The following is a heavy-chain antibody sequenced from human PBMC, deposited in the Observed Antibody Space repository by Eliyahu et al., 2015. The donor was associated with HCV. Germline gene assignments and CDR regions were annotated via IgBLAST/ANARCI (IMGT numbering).Heavy chain of an antibody. CDR1: GGSFSGYY. D-gene: IGHD3-22*01. Sequence: QVQLQQWGAGLLKPSETLSLTCAVYGGSFSGYYWSWIRQPPGKGLEWIGEINHSGSTNYNPSLKSRVTISVDTSKNQFSLKLSSVTAADTAVYYCASRGHDSSGYFDYWGQGTLVTVSS. V-gene: IGHV4-34*01. J-gene: IGHJ4*02. CDR3: ASRGHDSSGYFDY. CDR2: INHSGST.